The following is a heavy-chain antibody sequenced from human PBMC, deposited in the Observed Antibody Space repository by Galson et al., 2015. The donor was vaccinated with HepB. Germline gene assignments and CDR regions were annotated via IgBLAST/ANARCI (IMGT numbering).Heavy chain of an antibody. CDR2: ISSSSSYI. V-gene: IGHV3-21*04. D-gene: IGHD6-19*01. J-gene: IGHJ4*02. CDR3: AIDAGGLRGSSGWFDY. CDR1: GFTFSSYS. Sequence: SLRLSCAASGFTFSSYSMNWVRQAPGKGLEWVSSISSSSSYIYYADSVKGRFTISRDNAKNSLYLQMNSLRAEDTAVYYCAIDAGGLRGSSGWFDYWGQGTLVTVSS.